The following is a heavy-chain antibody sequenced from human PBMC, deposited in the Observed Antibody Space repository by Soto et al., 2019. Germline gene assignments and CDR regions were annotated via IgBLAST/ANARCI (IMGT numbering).Heavy chain of an antibody. CDR1: GYTFTGYY. J-gene: IGHJ4*02. D-gene: IGHD3-3*01. CDR3: ARGERLPLIFGVVTPFDY. CDR2: INPNSGGT. V-gene: IGHV1-2*04. Sequence: ASVKVSCKASGYTFTGYYMHWVRQAPGQGLEWMGWINPNSGGTNYAQKFQGWVTMTRDTSISTAYMELSRLRSDDTAVYYCARGERLPLIFGVVTPFDYWGQGTLVTVSS.